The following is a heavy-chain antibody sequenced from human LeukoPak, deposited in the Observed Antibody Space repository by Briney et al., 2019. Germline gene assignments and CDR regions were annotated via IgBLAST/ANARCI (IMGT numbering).Heavy chain of an antibody. CDR2: INPSGGST. CDR3: AREGDTVMARRYFDY. V-gene: IGHV1-46*01. Sequence: ASVKVSCKASGYTFTSYYMHWVRQAPGQGLEWMGVINPSGGSTSYAQKFQGRVTMTRDTSTTTVYMELSSLRSEDTAVYYCAREGDTVMARRYFDYWGQGTLVTVSS. CDR1: GYTFTSYY. D-gene: IGHD5-18*01. J-gene: IGHJ4*02.